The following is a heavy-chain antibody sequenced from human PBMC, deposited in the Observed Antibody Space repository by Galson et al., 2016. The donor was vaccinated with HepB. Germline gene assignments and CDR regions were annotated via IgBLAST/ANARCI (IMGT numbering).Heavy chain of an antibody. J-gene: IGHJ5*01. CDR2: ISGSGGST. V-gene: IGHV3-23*01. CDR3: AKDSGMGVAANRNWFDS. Sequence: SLRLSCAASGLTFSNYAMSWVRQAPGKGPEWVSGISGSGGSTTYAKSVEGRFTMSRENSKNTMYLQMNSLRVEETAVYYCAKDSGMGVAANRNWFDSWGXGTQVTVAS. D-gene: IGHD2-15*01. CDR1: GLTFSNYA.